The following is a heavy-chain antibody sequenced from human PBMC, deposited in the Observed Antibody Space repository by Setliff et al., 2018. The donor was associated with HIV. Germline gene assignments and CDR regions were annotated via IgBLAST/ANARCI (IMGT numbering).Heavy chain of an antibody. CDR2: IYSDGNT. CDR3: ARLRPYNSALDY. D-gene: IGHD3-10*01. Sequence: GGSLRLSYAASGFTVSSYYMSWVRQAPGKGLEWVSTIYSDGNTYHADSVKGRFTLSRDNSENALFLQMNSLRPEDTAVYYCARLRPYNSALDYWGQGTLVTVSS. CDR1: GFTVSSYY. V-gene: IGHV3-66*02. J-gene: IGHJ4*02.